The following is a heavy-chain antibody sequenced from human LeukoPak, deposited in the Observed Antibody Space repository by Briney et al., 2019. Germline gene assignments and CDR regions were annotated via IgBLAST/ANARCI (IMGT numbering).Heavy chain of an antibody. CDR3: ARERGSCSSTTCYGS. CDR2: ISSSSSSI. CDR1: GFTFSSYS. D-gene: IGHD2-2*01. Sequence: GGSLRLSCAASGFTFSSYSMNWVRQAPGKGLEWVSYISSSSSSIYYADSVKGRFTISRDNAKSSLYLQMNSLRAGDTAVYYCARERGSCSSTTCYGSWGQGTLVTVSP. J-gene: IGHJ5*02. V-gene: IGHV3-48*01.